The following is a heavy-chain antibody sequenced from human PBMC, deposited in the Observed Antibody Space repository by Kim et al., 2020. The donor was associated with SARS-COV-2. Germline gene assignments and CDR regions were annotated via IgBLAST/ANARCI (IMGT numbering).Heavy chain of an antibody. CDR2: IWYDGSNK. CDR3: ARDAYQLLSRFDYYFDY. J-gene: IGHJ4*02. V-gene: IGHV3-33*01. D-gene: IGHD2-2*01. Sequence: GGSLRLSCAASGFTFSSYGMHWVRQAPGKGLEWVAVIWYDGSNKYYADSVKGRFTISRDNSKNTLYLQMNSLRAEDTAVYYCARDAYQLLSRFDYYFDYWGQGTLVTVSS. CDR1: GFTFSSYG.